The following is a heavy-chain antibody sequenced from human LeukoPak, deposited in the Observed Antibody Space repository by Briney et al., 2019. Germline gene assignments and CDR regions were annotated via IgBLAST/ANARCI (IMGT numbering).Heavy chain of an antibody. J-gene: IGHJ6*02. V-gene: IGHV3-9*01. CDR2: ISGNSGSI. Sequence: GGSLRLSCAASGFTFDDYVMHWVRQSPGKGLQWVSAISGNSGSIGYVDSVKGRFTISRDNAKNSLYLQMNSLRAEDTAVYYCARDPLPMDVWGQGTTVTVSS. D-gene: IGHD2-2*01. CDR1: GFTFDDYV. CDR3: ARDPLPMDV.